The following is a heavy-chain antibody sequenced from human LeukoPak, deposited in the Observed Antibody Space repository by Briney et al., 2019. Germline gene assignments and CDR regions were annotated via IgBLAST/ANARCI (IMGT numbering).Heavy chain of an antibody. V-gene: IGHV3-21*01. Sequence: GGSLRLSCAASGFTFSSYSMTWVRQAPGKGLEWVSSISSSSSYIYYADSVKGRFTISRDNAKNSLYLQMNSLRAEDTAVYYCARDGKAARTRGYFDYWGQGTLVTVSS. D-gene: IGHD6-6*01. CDR3: ARDGKAARTRGYFDY. CDR2: ISSSSSYI. J-gene: IGHJ4*02. CDR1: GFTFSSYS.